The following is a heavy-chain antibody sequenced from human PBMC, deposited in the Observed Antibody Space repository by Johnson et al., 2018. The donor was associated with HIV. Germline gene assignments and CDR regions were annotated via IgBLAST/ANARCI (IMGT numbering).Heavy chain of an antibody. CDR2: ISYDGSNK. CDR1: GFTFSSYG. J-gene: IGHJ3*02. Sequence: QVKLVESGGGVVQPGGSLRLSCAASGFTFSSYGMHWVRQAPGKGLEWVAVISYDGSNKYYADSVKGRFIISRDNAKNTLSLQMHSLRAEATAVYYCASWNIAARPVGAFDIWGQGTMVTVSS. D-gene: IGHD6-6*01. V-gene: IGHV3-30*19. CDR3: ASWNIAARPVGAFDI.